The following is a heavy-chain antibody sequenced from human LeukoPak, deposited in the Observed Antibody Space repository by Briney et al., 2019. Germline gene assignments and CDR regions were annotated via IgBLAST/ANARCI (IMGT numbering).Heavy chain of an antibody. CDR1: GFTFSSYS. CDR2: ISSSSSTI. D-gene: IGHD3-3*01. V-gene: IGHV3-48*01. J-gene: IGHJ5*02. Sequence: GGSLRLSCAASGFTFSSYSMNWVRRAPGKGLEWVSYISSSSSTIYYADSVKGRFTISRDNAKNSLYLQMNSLRAEDTAVYYCVTERIDYDFWSGYLEPGPYNWFDHWGQGTLVTVSS. CDR3: VTERIDYDFWSGYLEPGPYNWFDH.